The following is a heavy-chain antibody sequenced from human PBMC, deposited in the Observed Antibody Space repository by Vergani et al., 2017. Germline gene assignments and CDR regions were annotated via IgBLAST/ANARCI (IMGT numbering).Heavy chain of an antibody. D-gene: IGHD5-18*01. CDR2: IYPGDSDT. Sequence: EVQLVQSGAEVKKPGESLKISCKGSGYSFTSYWIGWVRQMPGKGLEWMGIIYPGDSDTRYSPSFQGQVTISADKSISPAYLQWSSLKASDTAMYYCARQSSGYNSFYYFDYWGQGTLVTVSS. CDR3: ARQSSGYNSFYYFDY. CDR1: GYSFTSYW. V-gene: IGHV5-51*01. J-gene: IGHJ4*02.